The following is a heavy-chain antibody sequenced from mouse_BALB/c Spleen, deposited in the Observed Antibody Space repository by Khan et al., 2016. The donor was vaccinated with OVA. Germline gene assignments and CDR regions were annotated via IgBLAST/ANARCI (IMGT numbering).Heavy chain of an antibody. CDR2: IIPSNDYT. D-gene: IGHD2-14*01. CDR3: VRERAYYRSDGWFAY. CDR1: GYTFTTYT. V-gene: IGHV1-4*01. J-gene: IGHJ3*01. Sequence: QVQLKQSGAELARPGASVKMSCKASGYTFTTYTIHWVKQRPGQGLEWIGYIIPSNDYTNYNQKFKDRATLTADKSSSPAYMQLRSLTSEDSAVYYCVRERAYYRSDGWFAYWGQGTLVTVSA.